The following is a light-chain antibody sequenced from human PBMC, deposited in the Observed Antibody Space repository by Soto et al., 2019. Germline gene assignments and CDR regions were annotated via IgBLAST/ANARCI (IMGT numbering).Light chain of an antibody. CDR2: DAS. CDR3: QQYNNWPPLT. Sequence: EIVMTQSPATLSVSQGDRATLSCRASQSVSSSLAWYQQIPGQAPRLLIYDASTRATGIPARFGGSGSGTEFTLTISSLQSEDCAVYYCQQYNNWPPLTFGGGAKVELK. V-gene: IGKV3-15*01. CDR1: QSVSSS. J-gene: IGKJ4*01.